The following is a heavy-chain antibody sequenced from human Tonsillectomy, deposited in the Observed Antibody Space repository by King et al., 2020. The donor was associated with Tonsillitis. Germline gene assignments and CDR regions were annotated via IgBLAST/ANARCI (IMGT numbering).Heavy chain of an antibody. CDR1: GFTFSSYG. CDR2: ISYDGSNK. CDR3: ARAPVWGGYYDGSWLDY. V-gene: IGHV3-33*05. J-gene: IGHJ4*02. Sequence: VQLVESGGGVVQPGRSLRLSCAASGFTFSSYGMHWVRQAPGKGLEWVAVISYDGSNKYYADSVKGRFTISRDNSKNTLYLQMNSLRAEDTAVYYCARAPVWGGYYDGSWLDYWGQGTLVTVSS. D-gene: IGHD3-10*01.